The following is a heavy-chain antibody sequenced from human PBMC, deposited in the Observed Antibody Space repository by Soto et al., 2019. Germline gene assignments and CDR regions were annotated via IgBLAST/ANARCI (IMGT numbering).Heavy chain of an antibody. CDR2: INSDGSST. CDR1: GFTFSSNS. V-gene: IGHV3-74*01. Sequence: RGSLRLSCVASGFTFSSNSMHWVRQVPGKGLVWVSRINSDGSSTNYADSVKGRFTISRDNAKNTLYLQMNSLRAEDTAVYYCVRTNGYWGQGTLVTVSS. CDR3: VRTNGY. D-gene: IGHD1-1*01. J-gene: IGHJ4*02.